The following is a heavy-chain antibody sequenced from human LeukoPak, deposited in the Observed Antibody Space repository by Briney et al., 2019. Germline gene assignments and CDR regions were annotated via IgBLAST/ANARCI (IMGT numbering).Heavy chain of an antibody. V-gene: IGHV3-7*05. CDR3: ARDPDILTGVAYDF. CDR1: GFSFSSDW. CDR2: INQDGRKK. Sequence: QTGGSLRLACAASGFSFSSDWMNWGRQTPGKGLEWVANINQDGRKKYYVHSLKGRFTISRDKAKNSLYMKMNSLRAADAAVYYCARDPDILTGVAYDFWGQGTMVTVSS. J-gene: IGHJ3*01. D-gene: IGHD3-9*01.